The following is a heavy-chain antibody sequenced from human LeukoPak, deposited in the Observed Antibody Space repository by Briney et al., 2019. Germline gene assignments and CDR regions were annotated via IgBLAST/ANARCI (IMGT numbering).Heavy chain of an antibody. V-gene: IGHV4-59*01. CDR2: IYYSGST. D-gene: IGHD2-2*01. Sequence: SETLSLTCTVSGGSISSYYWSWIRQPPGKGLEWIAYIYYSGSTNYNPSLKSRVTISVDTSNNQLSLKVNSVTAADTAMYYCVKSNSRYQPWTLDIWGRGTMVTVSS. CDR3: VKSNSRYQPWTLDI. CDR1: GGSISSYY. J-gene: IGHJ3*02.